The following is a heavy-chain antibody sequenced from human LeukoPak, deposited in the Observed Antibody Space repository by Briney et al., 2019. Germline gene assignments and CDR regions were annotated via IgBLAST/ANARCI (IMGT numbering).Heavy chain of an antibody. CDR3: ARDDSPGAY. D-gene: IGHD3-3*01. V-gene: IGHV3-49*04. CDR1: GFIFGDYS. J-gene: IGHJ4*02. Sequence: PGGSLRLSCAASGFIFGDYSMSWVRQAPGKGLEWVGFIRRKVYRGTTEYAASVKGRFTISRDDSKNTASLQMNSLTTEDTAVYYWARDDSPGAYWGQGALVTVSS. CDR2: IRRKVYRGTT.